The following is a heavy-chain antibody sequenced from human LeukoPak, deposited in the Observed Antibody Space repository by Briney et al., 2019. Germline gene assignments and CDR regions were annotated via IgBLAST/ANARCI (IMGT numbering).Heavy chain of an antibody. J-gene: IGHJ6*02. V-gene: IGHV4-34*01. CDR2: INHSGST. CDR1: GGSFSGYY. CDR3: ARGLVHGYAAAFYYYYYGMDV. D-gene: IGHD5-12*01. Sequence: SETLSLTCAVHGGSFSGYYWSWIRQPPRKGLERIGEINHSGSTNYNPSLKSRVTISVDTSKNQFSLKLSSVTAADTAVYYCARGLVHGYAAAFYYYYYGMDVWGQGTTVTVSS.